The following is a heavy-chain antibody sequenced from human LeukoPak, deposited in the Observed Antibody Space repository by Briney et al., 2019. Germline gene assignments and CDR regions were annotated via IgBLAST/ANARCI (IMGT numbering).Heavy chain of an antibody. V-gene: IGHV1-69*05. Sequence: ASVKVSCKTSGGTFNNSAISWVRQAPGQGLEWLGGIMPLFGTAGYAQKFQGRVTITKDESTRTVYLELTSLTSDDTAVYYCARDVHGDYGSGWFGPWAREPSSPSPQ. CDR3: ARDVHGDYGSGWFGP. CDR1: GGTFNNSA. CDR2: IMPLFGTA. D-gene: IGHD4-17*01. J-gene: IGHJ5*02.